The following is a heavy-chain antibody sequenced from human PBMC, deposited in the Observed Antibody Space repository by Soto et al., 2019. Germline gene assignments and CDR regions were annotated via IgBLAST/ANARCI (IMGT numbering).Heavy chain of an antibody. CDR1: GFTFSSYA. J-gene: IGHJ5*02. CDR3: AKSMRYCSSTSCPPNWFDP. Sequence: GGSLRLSCAASGFTFSSYAMSWVRQAPGKGLEWVSAISGSGGSTYYADSVKGRFTISRDNSKNTLYLQMNSLRAEDTAVYYCAKSMRYCSSTSCPPNWFDPWGQGTLVTVSS. CDR2: ISGSGGST. V-gene: IGHV3-23*01. D-gene: IGHD2-2*01.